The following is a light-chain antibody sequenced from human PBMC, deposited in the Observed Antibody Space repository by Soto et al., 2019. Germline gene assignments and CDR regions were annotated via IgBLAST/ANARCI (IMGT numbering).Light chain of an antibody. V-gene: IGKV3-20*01. CDR3: QQYGSSLIT. CDR2: GAS. CDR1: QSVSSSY. Sequence: EIVWTQSPGTLSLSPGERATLSCRASQSVSSSYLAWYQQKPGQAPRLLIYGASSRATGIPERFSGSGSGTDFTLTISRLEPEDFAVYYCQQYGSSLITFGQGTRLEIK. J-gene: IGKJ5*01.